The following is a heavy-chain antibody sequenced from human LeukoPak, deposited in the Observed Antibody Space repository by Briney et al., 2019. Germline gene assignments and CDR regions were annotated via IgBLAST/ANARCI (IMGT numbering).Heavy chain of an antibody. CDR3: AKDGGTTVTTRYFDL. J-gene: IGHJ2*01. Sequence: GGSLRLSCAASGFTFSSYGMHWVRQAPGKGLEWVAFIRYDGSNKYYADSVKGRFTISRDSSKNTLYLQMNSLRAEDTAVYYCAKDGGTTVTTRYFDLWGRGTLVTVSS. CDR2: IRYDGSNK. V-gene: IGHV3-30*02. CDR1: GFTFSSYG. D-gene: IGHD4-17*01.